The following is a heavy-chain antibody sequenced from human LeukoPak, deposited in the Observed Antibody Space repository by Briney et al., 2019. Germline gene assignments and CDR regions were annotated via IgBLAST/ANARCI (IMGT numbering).Heavy chain of an antibody. V-gene: IGHV3-7*01. CDR2: IKQDGSEK. J-gene: IGHJ6*03. Sequence: GGSLRLSCAASGFTFSSYSMSWVRQAPGKGLEWVANIKQDGSEKNCVGSVKGRFTIARDNAKNSLYLQMNSLRAEDTAVYYCARDHAFSYYYYYMDVWGKGTTVTVSS. CDR1: GFTFSSYS. CDR3: ARDHAFSYYYYYMDV. D-gene: IGHD3-3*01.